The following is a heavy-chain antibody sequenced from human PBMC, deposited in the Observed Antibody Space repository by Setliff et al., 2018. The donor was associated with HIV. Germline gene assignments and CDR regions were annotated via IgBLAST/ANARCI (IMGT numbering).Heavy chain of an antibody. CDR3: ARDHVVSSGWYGQWFDP. Sequence: GGSLRLSCAASGFTFSSYWMSWVRQAPGKGLEWVANIKQDGSEKYYVDSVKGRFTISRDNAKNSLYLQMNSLRAEDTAVYYCARDHVVSSGWYGQWFDPWGQGTLVTVSS. J-gene: IGHJ5*02. CDR1: GFTFSSYW. V-gene: IGHV3-7*03. D-gene: IGHD6-19*01. CDR2: IKQDGSEK.